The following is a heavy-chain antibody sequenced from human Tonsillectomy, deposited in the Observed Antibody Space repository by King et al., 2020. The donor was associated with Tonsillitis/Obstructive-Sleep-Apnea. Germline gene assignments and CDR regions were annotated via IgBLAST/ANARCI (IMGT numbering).Heavy chain of an antibody. CDR3: AREPGD. CDR2: IFYNGNT. Sequence: VPLQESGPGLVKPSETLSLTCTVSGDSVSDYYWSWIRQPPGKGLEWIGYIFYNGNTNYNPSLKSRVTINLDTSKNQFSLNLSSVTAADTAVYYCAREPGDWGHGTLVTVSS. CDR1: GDSVSDYY. V-gene: IGHV4-59*02. J-gene: IGHJ4*01.